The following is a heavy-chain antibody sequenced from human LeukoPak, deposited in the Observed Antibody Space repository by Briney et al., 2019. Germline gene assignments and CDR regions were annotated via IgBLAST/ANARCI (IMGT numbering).Heavy chain of an antibody. V-gene: IGHV1-69*13. D-gene: IGHD4-11*01. CDR1: GGTFSSHA. J-gene: IGHJ4*02. Sequence: SVKVSCKASGGTFSSHAISWVRQAPGQGLEWMGGIIPIFGTANYAQKFQGRVTITADESTSTAYMELSSLRSEDTAVYYCARDSRHGYSNPNFDYWGQGTLVTVSS. CDR2: IIPIFGTA. CDR3: ARDSRHGYSNPNFDY.